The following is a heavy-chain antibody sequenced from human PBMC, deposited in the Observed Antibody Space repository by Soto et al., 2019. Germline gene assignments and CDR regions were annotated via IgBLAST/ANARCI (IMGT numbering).Heavy chain of an antibody. V-gene: IGHV3-23*01. D-gene: IGHD5-18*01. CDR3: AKARDGGYAVDSSDI. CDR1: GFPFSNYA. Sequence: WGSLSLSCAASGFPFSNYAMSWVRQAPWKGLEWVSGISGSGGSTYYADSLKGRFTVSRDNSKNTLYVQMNSLRAEDAAIYYCAKARDGGYAVDSSDIWGPGTMVIV. CDR2: ISGSGGST. J-gene: IGHJ3*02.